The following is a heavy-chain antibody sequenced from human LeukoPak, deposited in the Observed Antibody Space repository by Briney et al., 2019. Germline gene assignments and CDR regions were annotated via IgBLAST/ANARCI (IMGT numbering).Heavy chain of an antibody. J-gene: IGHJ4*02. Sequence: VASVKVSCKASGYTFTSYAMHWVRQAPGQRLEWMGWINAGNGNTKYSQKFQGRVTITRDTSASTAYMELSSLRSEDTAVYYCARDYCSGGTCYDDSFDYWGQGTLVTVSS. CDR2: INAGNGNT. CDR1: GYTFTSYA. D-gene: IGHD2-15*01. CDR3: ARDYCSGGTCYDDSFDY. V-gene: IGHV1-3*01.